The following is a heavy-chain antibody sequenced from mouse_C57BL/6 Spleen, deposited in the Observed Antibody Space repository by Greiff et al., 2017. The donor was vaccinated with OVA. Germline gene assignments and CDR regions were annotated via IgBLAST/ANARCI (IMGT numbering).Heavy chain of an antibody. Sequence: VQLQQPGAELVKPGASVKLSCKASGSTFTSYWMHWVKQRPGQGLEWIGMIHPNSGSTNYNEKFKSKATLTVDKSSSTAYMQLSSLTSEDSAVYYCAEGDSSGYGGYCDYWGQGTTLTVSS. D-gene: IGHD3-2*02. J-gene: IGHJ2*01. V-gene: IGHV1-64*01. CDR3: AEGDSSGYGGYCDY. CDR1: GSTFTSYW. CDR2: IHPNSGST.